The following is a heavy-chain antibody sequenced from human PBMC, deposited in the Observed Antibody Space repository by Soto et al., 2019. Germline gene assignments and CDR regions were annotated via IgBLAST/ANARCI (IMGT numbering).Heavy chain of an antibody. J-gene: IGHJ6*03. V-gene: IGHV6-1*01. CDR3: AGTSSLQWHYMDV. CDR1: GDSVSSNSAA. CDR2: TYYRSRWYN. D-gene: IGHD6-19*01. Sequence: SQTLSLTCVISGDSVSSNSAAWNWIRQSPSRGLEWLGRTYYRSRWYNDYAVSVRSRITVNADTSKNQFSLHLNSVTPEDTAVYHCAGTSSLQWHYMDVWDKGTTVTVSS.